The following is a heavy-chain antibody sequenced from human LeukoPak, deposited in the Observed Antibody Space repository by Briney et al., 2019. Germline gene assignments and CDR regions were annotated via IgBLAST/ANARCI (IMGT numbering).Heavy chain of an antibody. CDR3: AKDRRSSGWYYFDY. D-gene: IGHD6-19*01. V-gene: IGHV3-33*06. Sequence: PGGSLRLSCAASGSTFSSYGMHWVRQAPGKGLEGGAVIWYDGSNKYYADSVKGRFTISRDNSKNTLYLQMNSLRAEDTAVYYCAKDRRSSGWYYFDYWGQGTLVTVSS. CDR1: GSTFSSYG. J-gene: IGHJ4*02. CDR2: IWYDGSNK.